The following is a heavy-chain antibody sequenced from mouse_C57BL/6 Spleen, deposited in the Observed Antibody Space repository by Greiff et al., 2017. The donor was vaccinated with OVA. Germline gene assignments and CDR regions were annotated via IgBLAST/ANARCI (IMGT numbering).Heavy chain of an antibody. CDR3: TRWGGLYDYDNYAMDY. D-gene: IGHD2-4*01. V-gene: IGHV1-5*01. CDR1: GYTFTSYW. J-gene: IGHJ4*01. CDR2: IYPGNSDT. Sequence: VQLQQSGTVLARPGASVKMSCKTSGYTFTSYWMHWVKQRPGQGLEWIGAIYPGNSDTSYNQKFEGKAKLTAVTSASTAYMELSSLTNEDSAVYYCTRWGGLYDYDNYAMDYWGQGTSVTVSS.